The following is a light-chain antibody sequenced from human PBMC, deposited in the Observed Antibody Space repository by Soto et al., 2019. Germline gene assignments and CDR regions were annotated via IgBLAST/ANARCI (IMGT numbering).Light chain of an antibody. V-gene: IGKV3-11*01. J-gene: IGKJ5*01. CDR2: DAS. CDR1: QSVSSY. Sequence: EIVLTPSPGTLSLSPVERATLSCRASQSVSSYLAWYQQKPGQAPRLLIYDASNRATGIPARFSGSGSGTDFTLTISSLEPEDFAVYYCQQRSNWPPMITFGQGTRLEIK. CDR3: QQRSNWPPMIT.